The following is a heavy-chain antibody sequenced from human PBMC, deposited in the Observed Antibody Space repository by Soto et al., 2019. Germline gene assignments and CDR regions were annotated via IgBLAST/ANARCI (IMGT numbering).Heavy chain of an antibody. J-gene: IGHJ3*02. V-gene: IGHV1-46*01. CDR2: INPSGGST. Sequence: GASVKVSCKASGYTFTSYYMHWVRQAPGQGLEWMGIINPSGGSTSYAQKFQGRVTMTRDTSTSTVYMELSSLRSEDTAVYYCARNHFPYYYHSSGDDAFDIWGQGTMVTVSS. D-gene: IGHD3-22*01. CDR1: GYTFTSYY. CDR3: ARNHFPYYYHSSGDDAFDI.